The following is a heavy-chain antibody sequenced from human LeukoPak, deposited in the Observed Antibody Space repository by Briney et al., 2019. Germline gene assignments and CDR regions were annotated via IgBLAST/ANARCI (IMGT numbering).Heavy chain of an antibody. Sequence: ASVKVSCKASGYTFTTYGISWVRQAPGQGLEWMGWISAYNGNTNYAQKFQGRVTMTTDTSTSTAYMELRSLRSDDTAVYYCAREVRLIVVVIDAFDIWGQGTMVTVSS. D-gene: IGHD3-22*01. V-gene: IGHV1-18*01. CDR3: AREVRLIVVVIDAFDI. CDR2: ISAYNGNT. J-gene: IGHJ3*02. CDR1: GYTFTTYG.